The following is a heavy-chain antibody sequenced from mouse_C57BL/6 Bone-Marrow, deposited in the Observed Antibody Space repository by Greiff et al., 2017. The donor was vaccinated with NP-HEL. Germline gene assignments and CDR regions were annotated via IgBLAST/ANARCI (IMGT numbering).Heavy chain of an antibody. Sequence: EVQGVESGGGLVQPKGSLKLSCAASGFSFNTYAMNWVRQAPGKGLEWVARIRSKSNNYATYYADSVKDRFTISRDDSESMLYLQMNNLKTEDTAMYYCVRHIYYDYFYAMDYWGQGTSVTVSS. CDR3: VRHIYYDYFYAMDY. D-gene: IGHD2-4*01. J-gene: IGHJ4*01. V-gene: IGHV10-1*01. CDR1: GFSFNTYA. CDR2: IRSKSNNYAT.